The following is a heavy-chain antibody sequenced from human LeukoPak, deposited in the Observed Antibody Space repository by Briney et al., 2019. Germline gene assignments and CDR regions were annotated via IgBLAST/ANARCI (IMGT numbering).Heavy chain of an antibody. V-gene: IGHV3-23*01. Sequence: GGSLRLSCAASGFTFSSYAMSWVRQAPGKGLEWVSAISGSGGSTYYADSVKGRFTISRDNSKNTLYLQMNSLRAEDTAVYYCAKEVAGYCTGSSCYSGVGMDVWGQGTTVTVSS. CDR3: AKEVAGYCTGSSCYSGVGMDV. CDR1: GFTFSSYA. CDR2: ISGSGGST. J-gene: IGHJ6*02. D-gene: IGHD2-15*01.